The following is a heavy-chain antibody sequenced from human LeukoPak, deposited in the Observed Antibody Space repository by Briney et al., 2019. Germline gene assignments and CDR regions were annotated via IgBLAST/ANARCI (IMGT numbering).Heavy chain of an antibody. V-gene: IGHV5-51*01. CDR3: ARPGEASARGLKY. Sequence: KSGESLKISCKGTGYSFSNFWIVWVRQMPGKGLELMGIIYPGDSDTRYSPSFQGQVTFSVDKSISTAYLQWSSLKASDTAIYYCARPGEASARGLKYGGQGTLVTVSS. CDR2: IYPGDSDT. J-gene: IGHJ4*02. D-gene: IGHD2-15*01. CDR1: GYSFSNFW.